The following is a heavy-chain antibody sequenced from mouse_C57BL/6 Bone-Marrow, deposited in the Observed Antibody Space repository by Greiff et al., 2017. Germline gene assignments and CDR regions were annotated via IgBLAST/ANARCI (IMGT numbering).Heavy chain of an antibody. CDR3: ARQDYPYAMDY. J-gene: IGHJ4*01. V-gene: IGHV5-17*01. Sequence: EVKVVESGGGLVKPGGSLKLSCAASGFTFSDYGMHWVRQAPEKGLEWVAYSSSGSSTIYYADTVKGRFTISRDNAKNTLFLQMTSLRSEDTAMYYCARQDYPYAMDYWGQGTSVTVSS. D-gene: IGHD5-5*01. CDR1: GFTFSDYG. CDR2: SSSGSSTI.